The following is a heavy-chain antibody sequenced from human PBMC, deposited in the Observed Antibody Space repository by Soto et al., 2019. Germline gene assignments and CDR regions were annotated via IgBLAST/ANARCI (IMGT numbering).Heavy chain of an antibody. CDR3: ARVSWGDYDFWGGYLDY. CDR1: GGSISSYY. V-gene: IGHV4-59*01. D-gene: IGHD3-3*01. CDR2: IYYSGST. Sequence: SETLSLTCTVSGGSISSYYWSWIRQPPGKGLEWIGYIYYSGSTNYNPSLKSRVPISVDTSKNQFSLKLSSVTAADTAVYYCARVSWGDYDFWGGYLDYWGQGTLVTVSS. J-gene: IGHJ4*02.